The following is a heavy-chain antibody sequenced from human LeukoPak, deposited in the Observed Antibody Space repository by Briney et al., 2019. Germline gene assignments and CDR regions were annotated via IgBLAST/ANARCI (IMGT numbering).Heavy chain of an antibody. CDR3: ARRAGYTGSWYEY. J-gene: IGHJ4*02. CDR1: SGSVNSGSYY. CDR2: IYYSGST. V-gene: IGHV4-61*01. D-gene: IGHD6-13*01. Sequence: SETLSLTCTVSSGSVNSGSYYWNWIRQPPGRGLEWIGYIYYSGSTNYNPSLKSRVTISVDTAKNQLSLKLSSVTAADTAVYYCARRAGYTGSWYEYWGQGTLVTVSS.